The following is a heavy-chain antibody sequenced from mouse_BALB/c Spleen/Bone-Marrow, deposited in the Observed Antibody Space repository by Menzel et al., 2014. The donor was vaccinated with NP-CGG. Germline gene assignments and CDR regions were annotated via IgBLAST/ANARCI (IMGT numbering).Heavy chain of an antibody. CDR2: INPSNGRT. CDR1: GYTFTGYW. Sequence: GAELVKPGASVKLSCKASGYTFTGYWMHWVKQRPGQGLEWIGEINPSNGRTNYNEKFKSKATLTVDKSSSTAYMQLSSLTSEDSAVYYCARERYDYDWKDYWGQGTTLTVSS. J-gene: IGHJ2*01. V-gene: IGHV1S81*02. CDR3: ARERYDYDWKDY. D-gene: IGHD2-4*01.